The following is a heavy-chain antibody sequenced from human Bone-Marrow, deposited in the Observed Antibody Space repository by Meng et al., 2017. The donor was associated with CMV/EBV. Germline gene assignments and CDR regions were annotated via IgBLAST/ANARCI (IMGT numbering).Heavy chain of an antibody. Sequence: QGQLVQAGAEVKKPGASVKVACKASGYTFPSYDINSVRQAAGQGLEWMGWMNPNSGNTDYAQKFQGRVAMTRNISKSTAYMDLSSLRSEDTAVYYCAAGVADFEYWGQGTLVTVSS. CDR1: GYTFPSYD. D-gene: IGHD6-19*01. J-gene: IGHJ4*02. CDR3: AAGVADFEY. CDR2: MNPNSGNT. V-gene: IGHV1-8*01.